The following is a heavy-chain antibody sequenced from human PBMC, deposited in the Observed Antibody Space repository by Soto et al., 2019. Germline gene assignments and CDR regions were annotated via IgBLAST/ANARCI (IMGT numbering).Heavy chain of an antibody. CDR3: AGMPYTSGLRFDP. J-gene: IGHJ5*02. Sequence: SATLSITCTGSGDSYSISTYSWSWIRQPPGKALEWVGFIYQSGVTSYNPSLGSRVTISLDRSNNQCSLRLSSATAADAAVYYCAGMPYTSGLRFDPWGPGTLVTVSS. D-gene: IGHD6-19*01. CDR1: GDSYSISTYS. V-gene: IGHV4-30-2*01. CDR2: IYQSGVT.